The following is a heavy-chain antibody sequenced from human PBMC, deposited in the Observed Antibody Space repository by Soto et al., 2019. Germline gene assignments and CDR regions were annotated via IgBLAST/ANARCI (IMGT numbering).Heavy chain of an antibody. CDR2: ISDSATTM. J-gene: IGHJ5*02. Sequence: GGSLRLSCAASGFTFSDYYMSWIRQAPGKGLEWISHISDSATTMDYADSVKGRFTIPRDNARKSLFLHMNSLRAEDTAVYYCARDTAFISSGLFNPWGQGTLVTVSS. CDR1: GFTFSDYY. CDR3: ARDTAFISSGLFNP. V-gene: IGHV3-11*01. D-gene: IGHD3-22*01.